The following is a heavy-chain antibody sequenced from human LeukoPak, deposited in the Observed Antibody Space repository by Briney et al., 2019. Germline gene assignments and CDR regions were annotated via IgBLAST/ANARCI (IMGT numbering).Heavy chain of an antibody. Sequence: APVKGSCKASGYTSASYGITCVRQAPRQELEWRGWRSTYAGNTMNAQKSQERVTVTTDTSTSTAYVELRSLTSDDTALYYCARDAARVTTAGGPDYWGQGTLVTVSS. CDR1: GYTSASYG. J-gene: IGHJ4*02. V-gene: IGHV1-18*01. CDR3: ARDAARVTTAGGPDY. CDR2: RSTYAGNT. D-gene: IGHD6-13*01.